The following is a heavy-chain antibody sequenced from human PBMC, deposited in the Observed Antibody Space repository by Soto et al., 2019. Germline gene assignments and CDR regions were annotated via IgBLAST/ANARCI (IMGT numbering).Heavy chain of an antibody. D-gene: IGHD6-19*01. Sequence: EVQLVESGGGLVQPGGSLRLSCAASGFTFSSYSMNWVRQAPGKGLEWVSYISSSSSTIYYADSVKGRFTISRDNAKNSLYLQMNSLRDEDTAVYYCASEAGPCPLPLNWFDPWGQGTLVTVSS. J-gene: IGHJ5*02. V-gene: IGHV3-48*02. CDR2: ISSSSSTI. CDR1: GFTFSSYS. CDR3: ASEAGPCPLPLNWFDP.